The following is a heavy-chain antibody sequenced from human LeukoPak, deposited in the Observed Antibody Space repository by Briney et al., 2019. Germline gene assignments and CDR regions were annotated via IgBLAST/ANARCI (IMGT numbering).Heavy chain of an antibody. CDR2: INAGNGNT. D-gene: IGHD2-2*01. CDR3: ASRREYCSTTSCSATFDI. J-gene: IGHJ3*02. V-gene: IGHV1-3*01. CDR1: GYTFTTYA. Sequence: VVSVKVSCKASGYTFTTYAMHWVRQAPGQRLEWMGWINAGNGNTKYSQKFQGRVTITRDTSASTAYMELSSLRSEDTAVYYCASRREYCSTTSCSATFDIWGQGTMVTVSS.